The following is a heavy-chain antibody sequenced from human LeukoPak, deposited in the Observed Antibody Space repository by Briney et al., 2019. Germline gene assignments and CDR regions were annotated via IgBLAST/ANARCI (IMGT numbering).Heavy chain of an antibody. D-gene: IGHD3-10*01. J-gene: IGHJ3*01. CDR3: ARPILLWFGETHGALDV. CDR1: GGSFSGYY. Sequence: PSETLSLTCAVYGGSFSGYYWSWIRQPPGKGLEWIGEINHSGSTNYNPSLKSRVTISVDTSKNQFSLKLSSVTAADTAVYYCARPILLWFGETHGALDVWSQGTMVTVSP. V-gene: IGHV4-34*01. CDR2: INHSGST.